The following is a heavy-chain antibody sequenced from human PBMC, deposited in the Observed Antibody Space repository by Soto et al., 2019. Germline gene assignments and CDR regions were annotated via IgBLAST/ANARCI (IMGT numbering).Heavy chain of an antibody. J-gene: IGHJ5*01. CDR2: IIPMYGPA. CDR3: ARVTSMVRGVIDNWFDS. CDR1: GGTFSSYA. Sequence: SVKVSCKASGGTFSSYAIYWVRQAPGQGLEWMGGIIPMYGPAKYAQRFQGRVTITADESTTTVYMELTSLTSQDTAVYYCARVTSMVRGVIDNWFDSWGHGPLVTVSA. D-gene: IGHD3-10*01. V-gene: IGHV1-69*13.